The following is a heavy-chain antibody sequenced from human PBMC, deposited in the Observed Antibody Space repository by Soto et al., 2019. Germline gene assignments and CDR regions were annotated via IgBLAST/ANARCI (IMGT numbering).Heavy chain of an antibody. D-gene: IGHD6-13*01. J-gene: IGHJ6*02. CDR1: GFTFSSCW. V-gene: IGHV3-74*01. Sequence: PGGSLRLSCAASGFTFSSCWMHWVRQAPGKGLVWVSRINSDGSSTCYADSVQARFTISRDNGKTTLYLQMNSLRAEETAVYYCARAPSSSWYRWGHYNYDLDVWGQGTTVTVSS. CDR3: ARAPSSSWYRWGHYNYDLDV. CDR2: INSDGSST.